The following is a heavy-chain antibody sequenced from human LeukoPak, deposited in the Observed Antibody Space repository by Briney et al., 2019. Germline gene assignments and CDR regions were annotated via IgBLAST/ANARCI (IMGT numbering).Heavy chain of an antibody. V-gene: IGHV3-23*01. D-gene: IGHD3-22*01. Sequence: GGSLRLSCAASGFTFSSYAMNWVRQAPGKGLEWVSTIVGSGDSRYYADSVKGPFTISRDNSKNTLYLQMNSLRAEDTAVYYCAKDPTTIVTRDWYFDLWGRGTLVAVSS. CDR3: AKDPTTIVTRDWYFDL. J-gene: IGHJ2*01. CDR2: IVGSGDSR. CDR1: GFTFSSYA.